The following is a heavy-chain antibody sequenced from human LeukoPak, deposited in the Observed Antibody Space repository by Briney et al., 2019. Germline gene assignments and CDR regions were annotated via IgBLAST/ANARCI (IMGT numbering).Heavy chain of an antibody. Sequence: GESLQISCKGSGYSFTSYWIGWVRQLPGKGLEWMGIIYPGDSDTRYSPSFQGQVTISADKSISTAYLQWSSLKASDTAMYYCARPHDTEPLTQPYSSGWYLGGYFDYWGQGTLVTVSS. D-gene: IGHD6-19*01. CDR2: IYPGDSDT. V-gene: IGHV5-51*01. CDR1: GYSFTSYW. J-gene: IGHJ4*02. CDR3: ARPHDTEPLTQPYSSGWYLGGYFDY.